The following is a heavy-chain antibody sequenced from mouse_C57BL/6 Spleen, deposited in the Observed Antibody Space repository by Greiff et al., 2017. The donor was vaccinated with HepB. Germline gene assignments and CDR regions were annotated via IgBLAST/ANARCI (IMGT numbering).Heavy chain of an antibody. CDR2: IWSGGST. Sequence: VQVVESGPGLVQPSQSLSITCTVSGFSLTSYGVHWVRQSPGKGLEWLGVIWSGGSTDYNAAFISRLSISKDNSKSQVFFKMNSLQADDTAIYYCARTGTSLAWFAYWGQGTLVTVSA. V-gene: IGHV2-2*01. J-gene: IGHJ3*01. CDR1: GFSLTSYG. CDR3: ARTGTSLAWFAY. D-gene: IGHD4-1*01.